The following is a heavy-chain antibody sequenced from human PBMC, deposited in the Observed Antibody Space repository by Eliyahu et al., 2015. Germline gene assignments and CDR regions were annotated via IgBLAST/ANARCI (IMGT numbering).Heavy chain of an antibody. CDR2: IIPLLDIT. V-gene: IGHV1-69*09. Sequence: QVQLVQSGAEVKKPXSSVNVSCXAYGFTFSXYGIXWVRXAXGQGLEWMGRIIPLLDITNYAQKFQGRVTITADKSTTSAYMELSSLRSEDTAVCYCALGVGVKGARGVAYWGLGNLVTVSS. D-gene: IGHD3-16*01. J-gene: IGHJ4*02. CDR3: ALGVGVKGARGVAY. CDR1: GFTFSXYG.